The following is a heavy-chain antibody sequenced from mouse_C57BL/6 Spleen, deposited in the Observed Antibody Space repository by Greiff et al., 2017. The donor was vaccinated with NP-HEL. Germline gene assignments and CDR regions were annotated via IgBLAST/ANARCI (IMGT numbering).Heavy chain of an antibody. CDR2: IWGVGST. CDR1: GFSLTSYG. D-gene: IGHD3-2*02. CDR3: ASEDSSGPFAY. Sequence: VQRVESGPGLVAPSQSLSITCTVSGFSLTSYGVDWVRQSPGKGLEWLGVIWGVGSTNYNSALKSRLSISKDNSKSQVFLKMNSLQTDDTAMYYCASEDSSGPFAYWGQGTLVTVSA. V-gene: IGHV2-6*01. J-gene: IGHJ3*01.